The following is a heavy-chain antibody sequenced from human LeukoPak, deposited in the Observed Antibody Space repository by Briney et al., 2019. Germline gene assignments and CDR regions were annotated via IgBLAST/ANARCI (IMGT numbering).Heavy chain of an antibody. J-gene: IGHJ3*02. CDR2: INHSGST. Sequence: SETLSLTCTVSGGSISSHYWSWIRQPPGKGLEWIGEINHSGSTNYNPSLKSRVTMSVDTAKNQFSLKLSSVTAADTAVYYCTREEDIWGQGTMVTVSS. CDR1: GGSISSHY. V-gene: IGHV4-59*11. CDR3: TREEDI.